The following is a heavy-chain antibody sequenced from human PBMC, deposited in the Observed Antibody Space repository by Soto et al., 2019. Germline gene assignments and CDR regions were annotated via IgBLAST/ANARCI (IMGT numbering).Heavy chain of an antibody. D-gene: IGHD3-3*01. V-gene: IGHV4-59*01. Sequence: SETLSLTCTVSGGSIISYYWSWIRQPPGKGLEWIGYIYYSGSTNYNPSLKSRVTISVDTSKNQFSLKLSSVTAADTAVYYCARDRRKPSYYDFWSGYYPPYGIDVWGQGTTVTVSS. CDR2: IYYSGST. CDR3: ARDRRKPSYYDFWSGYYPPYGIDV. CDR1: GGSIISYY. J-gene: IGHJ6*02.